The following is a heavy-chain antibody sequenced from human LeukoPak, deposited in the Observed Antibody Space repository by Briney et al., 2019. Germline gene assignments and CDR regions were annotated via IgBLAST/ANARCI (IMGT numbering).Heavy chain of an antibody. CDR3: ARDDSWTGTTANFDY. CDR1: GFTFSDYY. D-gene: IGHD3/OR15-3a*01. Sequence: PGGSLRLSCAASGFTFSDYYMSWIRQAPGKGLEWGSYISSSGSTIYYTDSVKGRFTISRDNAKSSLYLQITSLRAEETAVYYCARDDSWTGTTANFDYWGQGTLVTVSS. V-gene: IGHV3-11*01. CDR2: ISSSGSTI. J-gene: IGHJ4*02.